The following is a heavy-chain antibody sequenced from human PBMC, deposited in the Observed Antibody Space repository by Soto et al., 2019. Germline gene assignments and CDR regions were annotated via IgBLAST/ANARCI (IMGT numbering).Heavy chain of an antibody. V-gene: IGHV3-23*01. D-gene: IGHD1-7*01. J-gene: IGHJ4*02. CDR1: GFTFSSYA. Sequence: PGGSLRLSCAASGFTFSSYAMTWVRQAPGKGLEWVSAISGSGGSTYYADSVKGRFTISRDNSKNTLYLQMNSLRAEDTAVYYCAKESRRGITGTTLNPVGNAYWGQGTLVTVSS. CDR2: ISGSGGST. CDR3: AKESRRGITGTTLNPVGNAY.